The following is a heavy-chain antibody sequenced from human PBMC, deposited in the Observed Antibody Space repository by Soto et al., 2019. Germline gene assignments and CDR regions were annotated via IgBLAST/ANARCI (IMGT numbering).Heavy chain of an antibody. Sequence: ETLSLTCVVSGGPINTFSYYWGWIRQSPGKGLEWIGSAYYSGGTYYNPSLKSRVAISVDTSNNHFSLRLNSVTAADTAVYYCATTFDSSGYYTDYGMDVWGQGTAVTVSS. CDR2: AYYSGGT. CDR1: GGPINTFSYY. J-gene: IGHJ6*02. V-gene: IGHV4-39*02. CDR3: ATTFDSSGYYTDYGMDV. D-gene: IGHD3-22*01.